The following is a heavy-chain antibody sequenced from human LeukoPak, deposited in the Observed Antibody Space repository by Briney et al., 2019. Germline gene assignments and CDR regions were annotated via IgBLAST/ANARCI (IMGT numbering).Heavy chain of an antibody. Sequence: KGLEWIGRIRSKANSYATAYAASVKVRFTISRDDSKNTVYLQMNSLKTEDTAVYYCTLYGDYEVYWGQGTLVTVSS. CDR3: TLYGDYEVY. D-gene: IGHD4-17*01. CDR2: IRSKANSYAT. J-gene: IGHJ4*02. V-gene: IGHV3-73*01.